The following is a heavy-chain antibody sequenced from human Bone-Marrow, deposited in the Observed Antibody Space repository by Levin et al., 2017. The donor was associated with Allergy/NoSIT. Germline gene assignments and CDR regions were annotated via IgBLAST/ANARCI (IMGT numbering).Heavy chain of an antibody. CDR1: GFTVSNNY. D-gene: IGHD3-16*01. J-gene: IGHJ4*02. CDR2: IYSAGST. Sequence: GGSLRLSCAVSGFTVSNNYMSWVRQAPGKGLEWVSVIYSAGSTYYADSVRGRFTISRDNSKNTRFLQMNSLRADDTAVYYCARGGPYGYWGQGTLVTVSS. CDR3: ARGGPYGY. V-gene: IGHV3-53*01.